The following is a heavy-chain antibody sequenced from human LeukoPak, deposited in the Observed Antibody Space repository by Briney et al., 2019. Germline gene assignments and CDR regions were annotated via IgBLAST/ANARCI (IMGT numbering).Heavy chain of an antibody. CDR3: ARDPLYSSSGRLDAFDI. CDR2: IYSGGST. J-gene: IGHJ3*02. V-gene: IGHV3-53*01. Sequence: PGGSLRLSCAASGFTVSSNYISWVRQAPGKGLEWVSVIYSGGSTYYADSVKGRFTISRDNSKNTLYLQMNSLRAEDTAVYYCARDPLYSSSGRLDAFDIWGQGTMVTVSS. CDR1: GFTVSSNY. D-gene: IGHD6-13*01.